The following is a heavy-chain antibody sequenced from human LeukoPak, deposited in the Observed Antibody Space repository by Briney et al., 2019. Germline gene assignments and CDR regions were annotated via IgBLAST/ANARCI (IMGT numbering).Heavy chain of an antibody. J-gene: IGHJ4*02. D-gene: IGHD3-16*02. CDR3: AKLSTRQFYYFDY. CDR2: IRGGGGSA. CDR1: GFTFSAYA. V-gene: IGHV3-23*01. Sequence: GGSLRLSCTASGFTFSAYAMMWVRQAPGKGPEWVSAIRGGGGSAFYADSVKGRFTISRDNSKNTLYLQMNSLRAEDTAVYYCAKLSTRQFYYFDYWGQGTLVTVSS.